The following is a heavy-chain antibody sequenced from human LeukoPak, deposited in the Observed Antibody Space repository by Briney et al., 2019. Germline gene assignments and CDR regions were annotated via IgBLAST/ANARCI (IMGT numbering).Heavy chain of an antibody. CDR2: VYYSGTT. Sequence: SETLSLTCTVSGGPISSYYWSWIRQPPGKGLEWIGYVYYSGTTNYNPSLKSRVTISVDTSKNQFSLKLSSVTAADTAVYYCAREGTGGFDYWGQGTPVTVSS. J-gene: IGHJ4*02. CDR3: AREGTGGFDY. V-gene: IGHV4-59*01. D-gene: IGHD2-8*02. CDR1: GGPISSYY.